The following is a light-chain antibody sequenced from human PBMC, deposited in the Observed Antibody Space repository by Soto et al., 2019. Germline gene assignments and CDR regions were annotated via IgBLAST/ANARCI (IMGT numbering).Light chain of an antibody. CDR2: DTS. CDR1: QSVSAN. V-gene: IGKV3-15*01. CDR3: QPYNNWPLT. Sequence: EIVLTQSPGTLSLSLGERATLSCRASQSVSANFVAWYQQKPGQPPRLFIYDTSTRATGVPARFSGSRSGPEFTLTINSLQSEDFAIYYCQPYNNWPLTFGGGTKVDIK. J-gene: IGKJ4*01.